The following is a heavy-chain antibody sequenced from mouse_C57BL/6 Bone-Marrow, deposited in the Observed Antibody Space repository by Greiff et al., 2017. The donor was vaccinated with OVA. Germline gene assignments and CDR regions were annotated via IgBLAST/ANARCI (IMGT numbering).Heavy chain of an antibody. J-gene: IGHJ1*03. Sequence: VQLQQSGAELVRPGASVKLSCKASGYTFTDYYINWVKQRPGQGLEWIARIYPGSGNTYYNEKFKGKATLTAEKSSSTAYMQLSSLTSEDSAVYFCARKWLLWYFDGWGTGTTVTVSS. CDR1: GYTFTDYY. D-gene: IGHD2-3*01. CDR2: IYPGSGNT. CDR3: ARKWLLWYFDG. V-gene: IGHV1-76*01.